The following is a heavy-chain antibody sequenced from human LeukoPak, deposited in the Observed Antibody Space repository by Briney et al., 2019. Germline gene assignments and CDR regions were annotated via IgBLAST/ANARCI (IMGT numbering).Heavy chain of an antibody. Sequence: ASVKVSCMASGYTFTSYYMHRVRQAPGRGVEWMGIINLSGGGTSYPQNPQGRVTMTRDTSKSTVYMELSSLGAEGTAVYYGARDHEGANIVGDYWGQGTLVTVSS. CDR1: GYTFTSYY. CDR2: INLSGGGT. CDR3: ARDHEGANIVGDY. D-gene: IGHD2-15*01. J-gene: IGHJ4*02. V-gene: IGHV1-46*01.